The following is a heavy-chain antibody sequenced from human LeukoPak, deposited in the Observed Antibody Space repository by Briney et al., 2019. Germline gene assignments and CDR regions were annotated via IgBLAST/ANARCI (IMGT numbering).Heavy chain of an antibody. D-gene: IGHD6-13*01. V-gene: IGHV1-2*02. Sequence: ASVKVSCKASGYTFTGYYMHWVRQAPGQGLEWMGWINPNSGGTNYAQKFQGRVTMTRDTSISTAYMELSRLRSDDTAVYYCATAGSSSWHNWFDPWGQGTLVTVSS. J-gene: IGHJ5*02. CDR2: INPNSGGT. CDR1: GYTFTGYY. CDR3: ATAGSSSWHNWFDP.